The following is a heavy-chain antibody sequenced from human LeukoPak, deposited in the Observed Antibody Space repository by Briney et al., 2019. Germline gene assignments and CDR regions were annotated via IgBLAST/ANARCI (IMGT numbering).Heavy chain of an antibody. D-gene: IGHD6-13*01. J-gene: IGHJ4*02. V-gene: IGHV3-23*01. Sequence: GGSLRLSCAASGFTFSSYGMSWVRQAPGKGLEWVSGISGRGGSTYYADSVKGRFTISRDNSKNTLYLQMNSLRAEDTAVYYCAKDRRTGYSSSWYYFDYWGQGTLVTVSS. CDR1: GFTFSSYG. CDR2: ISGRGGST. CDR3: AKDRRTGYSSSWYYFDY.